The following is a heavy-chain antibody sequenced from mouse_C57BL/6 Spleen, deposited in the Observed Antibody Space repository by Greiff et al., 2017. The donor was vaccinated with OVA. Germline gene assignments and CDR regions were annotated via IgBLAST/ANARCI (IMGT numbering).Heavy chain of an antibody. D-gene: IGHD2-4*01. Sequence: VMLVESGPELVKPGASVKLSCKASGYTFTSYDINWVKQRPGQGLEWIGWIYPRDGSTKYNEKFKGKATLTVDTSSSTAYMELHSLTSEDSAVYFCARSEGLRRGTWFAYWGQGTLVTVSA. CDR3: ARSEGLRRGTWFAY. V-gene: IGHV1-85*01. CDR1: GYTFTSYD. J-gene: IGHJ3*01. CDR2: IYPRDGST.